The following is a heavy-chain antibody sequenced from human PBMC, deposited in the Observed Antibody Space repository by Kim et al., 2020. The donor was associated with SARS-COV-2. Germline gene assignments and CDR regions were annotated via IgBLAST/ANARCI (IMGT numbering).Heavy chain of an antibody. CDR1: GFTFSAYW. V-gene: IGHV3-74*01. CDR3: ARGGSDYSDY. J-gene: IGHJ4*02. Sequence: GGSLRLSCAASGFTFSAYWMHWVRQGPGKGLVWVARSNGDGRSTTYADSVKGRFTISRDNAKDTLYLQMNSLRAEDTAVYYCARGGSDYSDYWGQGTLVTVSS. CDR2: SNGDGRST. D-gene: IGHD1-26*01.